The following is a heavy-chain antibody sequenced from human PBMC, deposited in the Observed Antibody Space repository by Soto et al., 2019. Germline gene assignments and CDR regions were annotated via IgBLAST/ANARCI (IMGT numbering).Heavy chain of an antibody. Sequence: QLQLQESGPGLVKPSETLSLTCTVSGGSITSSSYYWGWIRQPPGKGLEWIGSIYFSGSTYYNPSPKSRVTISVDTSMNQFSLKLSSVTAADTAVYYCASQRGGWYYAFDIWGQGTMVTVSS. V-gene: IGHV4-39*01. CDR2: IYFSGST. J-gene: IGHJ3*02. CDR3: ASQRGGWYYAFDI. CDR1: GGSITSSSYY. D-gene: IGHD6-19*01.